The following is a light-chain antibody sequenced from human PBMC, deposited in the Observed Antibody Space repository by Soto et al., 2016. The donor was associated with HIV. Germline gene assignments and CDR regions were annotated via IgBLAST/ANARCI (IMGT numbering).Light chain of an antibody. CDR2: DDS. V-gene: IGLV3-21*03. J-gene: IGLJ2*01. CDR1: NIGSKS. CDR3: QVWDTSSDVV. Sequence: SYELTQPPSVSVAPGKTANISCGGNNIGSKSVYWYHQKPGQAPVLVVYDDSDRPSGIPERFSGSNSGNTATLTISRVEAGDEADYYCQVWDTSSDVVFGRRDQADRP.